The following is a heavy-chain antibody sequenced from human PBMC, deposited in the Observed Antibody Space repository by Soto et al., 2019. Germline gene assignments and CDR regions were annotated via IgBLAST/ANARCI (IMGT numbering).Heavy chain of an antibody. CDR2: IWYDGSNK. Sequence: QVQLVESGGGVVQPGRSLRLSCAASGFTFSSYGMHWVRQAPGKGLEWVAVIWYDGSNKYYADSVKGRFTISRDNSKNTLYLQMNSLRAEDTAVYYCARGRNGRDGYRGYLREFDYWGQGTLVTVSS. CDR1: GFTFSSYG. CDR3: ARGRNGRDGYRGYLREFDY. J-gene: IGHJ4*02. D-gene: IGHD5-12*01. V-gene: IGHV3-33*01.